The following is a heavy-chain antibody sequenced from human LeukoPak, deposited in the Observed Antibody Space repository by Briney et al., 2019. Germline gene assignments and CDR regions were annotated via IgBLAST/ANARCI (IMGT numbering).Heavy chain of an antibody. CDR2: ISSNGGST. J-gene: IGHJ4*02. Sequence: GGSLRLSCSASGFTFSSYAMHWVRQAPGKGLEYVSAISSNGGSTYYADSVRGRFTISRDNSENTLYLQMSSLRAEDTAVYYCVKDGDIVVVPAAMGPSDYWGQGTLVTVSS. CDR3: VKDGDIVVVPAAMGPSDY. V-gene: IGHV3-64D*06. D-gene: IGHD2-2*01. CDR1: GFTFSSYA.